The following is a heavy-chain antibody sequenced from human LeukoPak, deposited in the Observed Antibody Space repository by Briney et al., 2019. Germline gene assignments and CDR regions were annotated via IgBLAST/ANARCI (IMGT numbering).Heavy chain of an antibody. CDR3: ARDATRTSSAY. CDR2: MNTDGSST. V-gene: IGHV3-74*01. Sequence: GGSLRLSCAASGFTFSSYWMHWVRQAPGKGLVWVSRMNTDGSSTSYADSVKGRFTISRDNAKNTQYLQMNSMRAEDKAVYYCARDATRTSSAYWGQGTLVTVSS. CDR1: GFTFSSYW. D-gene: IGHD2-2*01. J-gene: IGHJ4*02.